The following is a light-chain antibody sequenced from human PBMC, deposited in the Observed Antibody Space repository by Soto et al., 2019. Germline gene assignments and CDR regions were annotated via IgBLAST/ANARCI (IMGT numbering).Light chain of an antibody. CDR2: LNNDGSH. CDR1: SGHSNYA. Sequence: QLVLTQSPSASASLGASVKLTCTLSSGHSNYAIAWHQQQPEKGPRYLMRLNNDGSHTKGDGIPARFSGSSSGAERYLTISSLQYEDEADYYCQTWGTGTVVFGGGTKLTVL. V-gene: IGLV4-69*01. CDR3: QTWGTGTVV. J-gene: IGLJ2*01.